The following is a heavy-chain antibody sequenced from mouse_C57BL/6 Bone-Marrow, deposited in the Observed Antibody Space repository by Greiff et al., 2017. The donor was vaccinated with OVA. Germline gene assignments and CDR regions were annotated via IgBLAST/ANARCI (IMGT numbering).Heavy chain of an antibody. Sequence: QVQLQQPGAELVKPGASVKLSCKASGYTFTSYWMHWVKQRPGQGLEWIGMIHPNSGSTNYNEKFKSKATLTVDKSSSTAYMQLSSLTSEDSAVYYCAPLTTVVAPDYGGQGTTLTVSS. CDR2: IHPNSGST. J-gene: IGHJ2*01. CDR1: GYTFTSYW. CDR3: APLTTVVAPDY. D-gene: IGHD1-1*01. V-gene: IGHV1-64*01.